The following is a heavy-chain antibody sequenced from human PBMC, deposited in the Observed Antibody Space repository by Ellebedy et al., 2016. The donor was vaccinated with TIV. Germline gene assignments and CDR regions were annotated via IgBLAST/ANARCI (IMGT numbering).Heavy chain of an antibody. J-gene: IGHJ6*02. CDR3: RGYHFTYGIHF. D-gene: IGHD3-22*01. V-gene: IGHV3-72*01. Sequence: GESLKISCAASGFTFSSYTMNWVRQAPGKGLEWVGRSTNKANSFTTQYAASVQGRFTISRDDSKNSLYLQMNSLKTEDTAMYYCRGYHFTYGIHFWGQGTTVTVSS. CDR1: GFTFSSYT. CDR2: STNKANSFTT.